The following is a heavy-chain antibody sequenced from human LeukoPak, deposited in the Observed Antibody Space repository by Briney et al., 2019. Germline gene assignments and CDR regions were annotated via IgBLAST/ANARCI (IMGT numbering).Heavy chain of an antibody. CDR1: GFTFNNYS. D-gene: IGHD1-26*01. J-gene: IGHJ5*01. CDR3: GKNPRHEGWSYLDS. Sequence: GGSLRLSCAASGFTFNNYSMTWVRQAPGKGLEWVSSISGSGGRIDYADSVKGRFTISRDNSKNTLYLQMNSLTAEDTAVYYCGKNPRHEGWSYLDSWGQGTLVTVSS. V-gene: IGHV3-23*01. CDR2: ISGSGGRI.